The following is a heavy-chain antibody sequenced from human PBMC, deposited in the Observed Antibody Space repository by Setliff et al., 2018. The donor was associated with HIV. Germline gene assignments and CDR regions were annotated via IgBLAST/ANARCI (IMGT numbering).Heavy chain of an antibody. Sequence: PGESLKHYCAVSGRDVRGCGMHWVRQAPGKGLEGVTFIRYDGSDKYYTDSVKGRFTISRDNSKTTLYLQMNSLRDEDTAVYYCAKDDPLFEYWGQGALVTVSS. V-gene: IGHV3-30*02. CDR1: GRDVRGCG. CDR3: AKDDPLFEY. J-gene: IGHJ4*02. CDR2: IRYDGSDK.